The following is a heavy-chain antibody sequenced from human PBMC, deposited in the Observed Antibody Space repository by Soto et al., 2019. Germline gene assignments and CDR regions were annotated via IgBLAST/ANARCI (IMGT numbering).Heavy chain of an antibody. Sequence: GASVKVSCKASGYTFTSYAISWVRQAPGQGLEWMGWISGYNGNTNHAQNFQGRVTMTTDTSTSIAYMELRSLRSDDTAIYYCARGGGDFWSGYYQYYYYSMDVWGQGTTVTVSS. D-gene: IGHD3-3*01. CDR3: ARGGGDFWSGYYQYYYYSMDV. V-gene: IGHV1-18*01. J-gene: IGHJ6*02. CDR1: GYTFTSYA. CDR2: ISGYNGNT.